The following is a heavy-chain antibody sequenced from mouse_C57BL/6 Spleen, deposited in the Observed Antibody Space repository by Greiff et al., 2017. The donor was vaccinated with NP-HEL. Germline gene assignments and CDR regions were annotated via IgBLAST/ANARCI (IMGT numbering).Heavy chain of an antibody. J-gene: IGHJ3*01. CDR3: TMVRGFAY. V-gene: IGHV14-4*01. D-gene: IGHD2-2*01. CDR1: GFNIKDDY. Sequence: VQLQQSGAELVRPGASVKLSCTASGFNIKDDYMHWVKQRPEQGLEWIGWIDPENGDTEYASKFQGKATITADTSSNTAYLQLSSLTSEDTAVYYCTMVRGFAYWGQGTLVTVSA. CDR2: IDPENGDT.